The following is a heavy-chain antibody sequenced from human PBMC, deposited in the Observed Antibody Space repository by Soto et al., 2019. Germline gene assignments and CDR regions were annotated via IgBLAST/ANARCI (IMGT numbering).Heavy chain of an antibody. J-gene: IGHJ3*02. Sequence: GESLKISCQGSGYSFSNYWIGWVRQMPDKGLEWMGIIYPGDSDTRYSPSFQGQVTFSADRSISTAYLQWNTLKASDTAMYYCARSSNYYDSRAYVYAFDIWGQGTMVTVSS. V-gene: IGHV5-51*01. CDR2: IYPGDSDT. D-gene: IGHD3-22*01. CDR1: GYSFSNYW. CDR3: ARSSNYYDSRAYVYAFDI.